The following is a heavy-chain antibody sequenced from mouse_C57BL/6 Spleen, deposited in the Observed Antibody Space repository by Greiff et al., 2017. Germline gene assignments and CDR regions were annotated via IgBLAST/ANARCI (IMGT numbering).Heavy chain of an antibody. CDR2: INPNNGGT. Sequence: EVQLQQSGPELVKPGASVKISCKASGYTFTDYYMNWVKQSHGKSLEWIGDINPNNGGTSYNQKFKGKATLTVDKSSSTAYMEIRSLTSEDSAVYYCARESVFYYAMDYWGQGTSVTVSS. V-gene: IGHV1-26*01. J-gene: IGHJ4*01. CDR1: GYTFTDYY. CDR3: ARESVFYYAMDY.